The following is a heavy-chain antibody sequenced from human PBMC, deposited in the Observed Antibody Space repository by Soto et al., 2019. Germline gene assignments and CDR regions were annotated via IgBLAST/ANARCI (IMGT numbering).Heavy chain of an antibody. CDR3: ATGSGWYSPDY. Sequence: EVQLVESGGGLVQPGGSLRLSCAASGFTFSSNWMHWVRQGPGKGLVWVSRIDNDGSSRDYADSVKGRVTISRDNDKNTLYLEMSSLRAEDTAVYYCATGSGWYSPDYWGQGTLVTVSS. J-gene: IGHJ4*02. V-gene: IGHV3-74*01. CDR2: IDNDGSSR. CDR1: GFTFSSNW. D-gene: IGHD6-19*01.